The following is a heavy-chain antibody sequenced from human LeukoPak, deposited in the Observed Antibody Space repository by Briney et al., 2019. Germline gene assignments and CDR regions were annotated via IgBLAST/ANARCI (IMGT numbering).Heavy chain of an antibody. CDR2: INPNSGDT. CDR3: AREVSTADFDY. CDR1: GYTFTGYY. D-gene: IGHD5/OR15-5a*01. V-gene: IGHV1-2*02. J-gene: IGHJ4*02. Sequence: ASVKVSCKASGYTFTGYYMHWVRQAPGQGLEWMGWINPNSGDTKYAQKFQGRVTMTRDTSISTAYMELSRLRSDDTAVYYCAREVSTADFDYWGQGTLVSVFS.